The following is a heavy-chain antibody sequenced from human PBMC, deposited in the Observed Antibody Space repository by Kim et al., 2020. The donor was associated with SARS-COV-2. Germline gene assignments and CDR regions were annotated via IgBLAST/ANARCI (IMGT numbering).Heavy chain of an antibody. CDR1: GFTFGDYA. Sequence: GGSLRLSCTASGFTFGDYAMSWVRQAPGKGLEWVGFIRSKAYGGTTEYAASVKGRFTISRDDSKSIAYLQMNSLKTEDTAVYYCTSEITMIVVVNYWGQGTLVTVSS. CDR3: TSEITMIVVVNY. CDR2: IRSKAYGGTT. D-gene: IGHD3-22*01. J-gene: IGHJ4*02. V-gene: IGHV3-49*04.